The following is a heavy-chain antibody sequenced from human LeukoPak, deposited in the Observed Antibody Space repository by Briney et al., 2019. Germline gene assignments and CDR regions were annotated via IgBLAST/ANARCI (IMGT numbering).Heavy chain of an antibody. CDR1: GFTFSSYV. CDR2: ISGGSDST. J-gene: IGHJ5*02. CDR3: ATKRGEGTQLNYMWFDP. V-gene: IGHV3-23*01. D-gene: IGHD3-16*01. Sequence: GGSLRLSCAASGFTFSSYVMTWVRQAPGKGLEWVSSISGGSDSTYYADSVKGRCTISRDNSESMLYLQMNSLRAEDTAIYYCATKRGEGTQLNYMWFDPWGQGTLVTVSS.